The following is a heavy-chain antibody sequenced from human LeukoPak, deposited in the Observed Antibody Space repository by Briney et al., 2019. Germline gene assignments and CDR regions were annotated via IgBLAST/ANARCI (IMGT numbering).Heavy chain of an antibody. Sequence: PGGSLRLSCAAPGFTFSNAWMSWVRQAPGEGLEWVGRIKSKTDGGTTDYAAPVKGRFTISRDDSKNTLYVQMNSLKTEDTAVYYCTTGPYDYGSGTYYHWGQGTLVTVSS. D-gene: IGHD3-10*01. J-gene: IGHJ4*02. CDR3: TTGPYDYGSGTYYH. V-gene: IGHV3-15*01. CDR2: IKSKTDGGTT. CDR1: GFTFSNAW.